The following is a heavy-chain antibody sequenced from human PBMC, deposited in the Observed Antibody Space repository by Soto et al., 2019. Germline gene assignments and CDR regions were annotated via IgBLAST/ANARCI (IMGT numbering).Heavy chain of an antibody. CDR3: AREREGAAGTFYYYYGMDV. J-gene: IGHJ6*02. Sequence: SVKVSCKASGGTFSSCAISWVRQAPGQGLEWMGGIIPIFGTANYAQKFQGRVTITADESTSTAYMELSSLRSEDTAVYYCAREREGAAGTFYYYYGMDVWGQGTTVTVS. CDR1: GGTFSSCA. D-gene: IGHD6-13*01. V-gene: IGHV1-69*13. CDR2: IIPIFGTA.